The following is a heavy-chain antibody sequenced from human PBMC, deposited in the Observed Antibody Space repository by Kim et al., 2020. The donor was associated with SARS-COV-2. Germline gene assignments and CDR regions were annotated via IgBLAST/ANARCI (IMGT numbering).Heavy chain of an antibody. J-gene: IGHJ5*02. CDR2: LYYSGST. D-gene: IGHD6-19*01. Sequence: SETLSLTCTVSGGSISSYYWSWIRQPPGKGLEWIGYLYYSGSTNYNPSLKSRVTISVDTSKNQFSLKLSSVTAADTAVYYCARAGAVSWFDPWGQGTLVTVSS. CDR3: ARAGAVSWFDP. CDR1: GGSISSYY. V-gene: IGHV4-59*01.